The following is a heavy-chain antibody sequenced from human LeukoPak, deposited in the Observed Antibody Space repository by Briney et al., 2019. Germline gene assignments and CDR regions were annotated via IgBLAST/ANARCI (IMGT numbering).Heavy chain of an antibody. V-gene: IGHV3-23*01. J-gene: IGHJ5*02. D-gene: IGHD6-13*01. CDR1: GFTFSSYA. Sequence: GGSLRLSCAASGFTFSSYAMSWVRQAPGKGLEWVSSIICSGGSTYYADSLKGRFTISRDNSKNMLYLRMNNMRVEHTAIYYCAKDRRIAAVGPRRTINSWFDPWGQGTLVTVSS. CDR2: IICSGGST. CDR3: AKDRRIAAVGPRRTINSWFDP.